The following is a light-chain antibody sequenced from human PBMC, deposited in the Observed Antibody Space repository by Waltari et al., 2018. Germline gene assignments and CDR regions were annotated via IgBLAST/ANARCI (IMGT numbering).Light chain of an antibody. CDR1: SSDVGGYNH. V-gene: IGLV2-11*02. CDR2: DVN. CDR3: CSYAGSYTV. Sequence: QSALTQPRSVSGSPGQSVPISCTGTSSDVGGYNHVSWSQQHPGKVPKLIIYDVNKRPSGVPDRFSGSKSGNTASLTVSGLQAEDEADYYCCSYAGSYTVFGGGTKLTVL. J-gene: IGLJ2*01.